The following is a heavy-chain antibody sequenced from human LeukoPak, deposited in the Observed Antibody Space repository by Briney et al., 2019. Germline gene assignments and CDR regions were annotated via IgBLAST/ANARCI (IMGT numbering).Heavy chain of an antibody. CDR3: ARHRSDTGGKKGVNWFDP. V-gene: IGHV4-59*01. D-gene: IGHD4-23*01. J-gene: IGHJ5*02. CDR1: GVSIKNYY. CDR2: IYFGGTT. Sequence: PSETLSLTCSVSGVSIKNYYWSWVRQPPGKGLEWLGNIYFGGTTNYNSSLKSRLTISVETFKNQLSLNLQSVTAADTATYYCARHRSDTGGKKGVNWFDPWGQGTLVTVSS.